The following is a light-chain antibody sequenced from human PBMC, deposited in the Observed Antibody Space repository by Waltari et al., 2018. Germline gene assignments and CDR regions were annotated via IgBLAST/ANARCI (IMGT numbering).Light chain of an antibody. J-gene: IGKJ3*01. V-gene: IGKV4-1*01. CDR1: QSILYSSNNKNY. CDR2: WAS. CDR3: QHYYSIPRT. Sequence: QSPDSLAVSLGERATINCKSSQSILYSSNNKNYLAWYQQKPGQPPKLLIYWASTRESGVPDRFSGSGSGTDFTLTISSLQAEDVAVYYCQHYYSIPRTFGPGTKVDIK.